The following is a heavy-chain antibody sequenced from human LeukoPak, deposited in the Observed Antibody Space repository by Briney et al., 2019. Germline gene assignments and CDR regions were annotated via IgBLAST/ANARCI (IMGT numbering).Heavy chain of an antibody. D-gene: IGHD3-22*01. CDR3: ARVITMIDKDAFDI. CDR2: IYTSGST. V-gene: IGHV4-61*02. CDR1: GGSISSGSYY. Sequence: PSETLSLTCTVSGGSISSGSYYWSWIRQPAGKGLEWIGRIYTSGSTNYNPSLKSRVTISVDTSKNQFSLKLSSVTAADTAVYYCARVITMIDKDAFDIWGQGTMVTVSS. J-gene: IGHJ3*02.